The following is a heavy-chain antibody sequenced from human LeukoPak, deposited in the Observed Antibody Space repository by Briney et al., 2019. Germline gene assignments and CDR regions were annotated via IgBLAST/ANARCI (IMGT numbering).Heavy chain of an antibody. CDR3: AKDRSGYDLNDAFDI. CDR1: GFTFDDYA. Sequence: PGGSLRLSCAASGFTFDDYAMHWVRQAPGKGLEWVSGISWNSGSIGYADSVKGRFTISRDNAKNSLYLQMNSLRAEDTALYYCAKDRSGYDLNDAFDIWGQGTMVTVSS. CDR2: ISWNSGSI. V-gene: IGHV3-9*01. D-gene: IGHD5-12*01. J-gene: IGHJ3*02.